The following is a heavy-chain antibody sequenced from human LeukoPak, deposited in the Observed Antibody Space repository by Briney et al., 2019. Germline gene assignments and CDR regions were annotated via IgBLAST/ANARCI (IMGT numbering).Heavy chain of an antibody. CDR2: ISSSGSTI. D-gene: IGHD3-22*01. CDR3: ARDHHRRLYDSQARDTFDF. J-gene: IGHJ3*01. Sequence: EGSLRLSCAASGFTFSSYEMNWVRQAPGKGLEWVSYISSSGSTIYYADSVKGRFTISRDNAKNSLYLQMNSLRAEDTAVYYCARDHHRRLYDSQARDTFDFWGQGTMVTVSS. CDR1: GFTFSSYE. V-gene: IGHV3-48*03.